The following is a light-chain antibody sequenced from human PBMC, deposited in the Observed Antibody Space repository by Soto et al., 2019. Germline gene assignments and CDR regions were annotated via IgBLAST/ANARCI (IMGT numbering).Light chain of an antibody. V-gene: IGKV3-20*01. Sequence: EVVLTQSPGTLSLSPGERATLSCRASQSLDSTYLAWCQQKPGQSPRLVIYGASRRATGIPDRFSGSGSGTDFTLTIGRLEPEDFAVYYCQRSGSAPPYIFGAGTRLDIK. CDR1: QSLDSTY. J-gene: IGKJ2*01. CDR3: QRSGSAPPYI. CDR2: GAS.